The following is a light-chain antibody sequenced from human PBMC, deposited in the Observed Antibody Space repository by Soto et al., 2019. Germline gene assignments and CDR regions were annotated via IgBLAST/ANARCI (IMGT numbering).Light chain of an antibody. J-gene: IGKJ1*01. CDR2: HTS. Sequence: VFTQSPATLSLSPVESATLTCGTSQSVSSSYVAWYQQKPGLAPRLLIYHTSNRATGIPDRFSGSGSGTDFTLTISRLEPEDFAVYYCQQYGRSITFGQGTKVDIK. V-gene: IGKV3D-20*01. CDR1: QSVSSSY. CDR3: QQYGRSIT.